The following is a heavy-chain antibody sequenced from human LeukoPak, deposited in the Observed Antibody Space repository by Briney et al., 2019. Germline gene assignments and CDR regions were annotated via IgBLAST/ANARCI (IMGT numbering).Heavy chain of an antibody. CDR3: ARDLRLNYYDSSGGFDY. Sequence: ASVKVSCKASGGTFSSYAISWVRQAPGQGLEWMGRIIPILGIANYAQKFQGRVTMTRDTSTSTVYMGLSSLRSEDTAVYYCARDLRLNYYDSSGGFDYWGQGTLVTVSS. CDR2: IIPILGIA. V-gene: IGHV1-69*04. D-gene: IGHD3-22*01. CDR1: GGTFSSYA. J-gene: IGHJ4*02.